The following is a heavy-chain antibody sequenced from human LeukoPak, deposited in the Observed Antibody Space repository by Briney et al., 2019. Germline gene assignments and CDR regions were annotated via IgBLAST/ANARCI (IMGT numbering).Heavy chain of an antibody. Sequence: SETLSLTCAAYGGSFSGYYWSWIRQPPGKGLEWIGEINHSRSTNYNPSLKSRVTISVDTSKNQFSLKLSSVTAADTAVYYCARSNIVVVVAATLRSKWFDPWGQGTLVTVSS. CDR3: ARSNIVVVVAATLRSKWFDP. V-gene: IGHV4-34*01. CDR2: INHSRST. D-gene: IGHD2-15*01. J-gene: IGHJ5*02. CDR1: GGSFSGYY.